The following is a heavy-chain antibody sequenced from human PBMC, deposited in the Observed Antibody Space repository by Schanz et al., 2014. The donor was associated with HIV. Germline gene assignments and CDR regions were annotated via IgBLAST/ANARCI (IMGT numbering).Heavy chain of an antibody. CDR2: INPNSGGT. J-gene: IGHJ4*02. Sequence: QVQLVQSGAEVRKPGASVKVSCKASGYPFADYYVHWVRQVPGQGLEWMAWINPNSGGTDFARNFQGRVTLTRDTSNSSAYMEMSGLKFDDTAIYYCAREGAGWDPFDYRGQGTLVTVSS. V-gene: IGHV1-2*02. D-gene: IGHD6-19*01. CDR3: AREGAGWDPFDY. CDR1: GYPFADYY.